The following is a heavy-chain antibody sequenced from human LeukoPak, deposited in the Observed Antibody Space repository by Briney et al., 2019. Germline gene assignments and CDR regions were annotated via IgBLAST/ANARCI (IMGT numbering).Heavy chain of an antibody. D-gene: IGHD4-17*01. CDR1: GFTFSSYS. CDR3: ARGGQMTTVTTVAY. J-gene: IGHJ4*02. Sequence: GGSLRLSCAASGFTFSSYSMNWVRQAPGKGLEWVSSISSSSSYIYYADSVKGRFTISRDNAKNSLYLQMYSLRAEDTAVYYCARGGQMTTVTTVAYWGQGTLVTVSS. V-gene: IGHV3-21*01. CDR2: ISSSSSYI.